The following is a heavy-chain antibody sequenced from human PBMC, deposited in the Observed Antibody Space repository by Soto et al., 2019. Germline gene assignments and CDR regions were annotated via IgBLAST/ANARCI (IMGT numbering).Heavy chain of an antibody. CDR3: AKDSGSGWYAGRYFDY. CDR2: ISGSGGST. CDR1: GFTFSSYA. V-gene: IGHV3-23*01. J-gene: IGHJ4*02. Sequence: PGGSLRLSCAASGFTFSSYAMSWVRQAPGKGLEWVSAISGSGGSTYYADSVKGRFTISRDNSKNTLYLQMNSLRAEDTAVYYCAKDSGSGWYAGRYFDYWGQGTLVTVSS. D-gene: IGHD6-19*01.